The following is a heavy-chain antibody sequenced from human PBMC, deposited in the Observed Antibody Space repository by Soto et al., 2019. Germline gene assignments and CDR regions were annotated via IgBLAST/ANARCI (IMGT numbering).Heavy chain of an antibody. D-gene: IGHD3-22*01. CDR3: GRHSDRSGLDF. V-gene: IGHV4-34*01. CDR1: GGSFRGYY. J-gene: IGHJ4*02. Sequence: SETLSLTCAVYGGSFRGYYWNWIRQPPGKGLEWIGEINHRGNTNYDPSLKSRVTISVDTSKNQFSLKLSSVTAADTAVYYCGRHSDRSGLDFWGQGTLVTVSS. CDR2: INHRGNT.